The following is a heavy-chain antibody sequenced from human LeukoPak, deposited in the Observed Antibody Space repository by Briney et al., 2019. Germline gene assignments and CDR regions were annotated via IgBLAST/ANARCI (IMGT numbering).Heavy chain of an antibody. J-gene: IGHJ3*02. CDR1: GFTFSNYA. D-gene: IGHD2-2*01. Sequence: PGGSLRLSCAASGFTFSNYAMTWVRRAPGKGLEWVSAISSSGGSTFYAGSVKGRFTISRDSSNNTLCLQMNGLRAEDTARYYCAKGRSFSTSDAFDIWGQGTMVTVSS. CDR3: AKGRSFSTSDAFDI. V-gene: IGHV3-23*01. CDR2: ISSSGGST.